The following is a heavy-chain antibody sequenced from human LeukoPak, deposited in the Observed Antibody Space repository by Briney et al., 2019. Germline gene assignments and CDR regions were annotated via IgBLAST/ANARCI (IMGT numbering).Heavy chain of an antibody. Sequence: PGGSLRLSCAASGFTVSDYYMSWVRQAPGKGLEWVSVIYSGGSTYYADSVKGRFTISRDNSKNTLYLQMNSLRAEDTAVYYCARGLPITMIIEGNYGLDVWGQGTTVTVSS. D-gene: IGHD3-22*01. CDR3: ARGLPITMIIEGNYGLDV. J-gene: IGHJ6*02. V-gene: IGHV3-53*01. CDR1: GFTVSDYY. CDR2: IYSGGST.